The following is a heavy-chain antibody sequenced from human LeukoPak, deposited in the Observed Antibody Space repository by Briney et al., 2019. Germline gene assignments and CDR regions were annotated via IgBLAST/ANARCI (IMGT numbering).Heavy chain of an antibody. CDR3: AGAVTVTTGPLGY. V-gene: IGHV1-18*01. CDR2: LSAYNGNT. J-gene: IGHJ4*02. CDR1: GYTFTTFG. D-gene: IGHD4-17*01. Sequence: GASVKVSCKVSGYTFTTFGINWVRQAPGQGLEWMGWLSAYNGNTNYAQELQGRVTMTTDTSTSTAYMELRSLRSDDTAVYYCAGAVTVTTGPLGYWGQGTLVTVSS.